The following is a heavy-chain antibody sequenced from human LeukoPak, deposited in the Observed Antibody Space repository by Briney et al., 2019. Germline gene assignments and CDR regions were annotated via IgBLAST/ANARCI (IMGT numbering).Heavy chain of an antibody. CDR3: ARAVAGHNYYCYYYMDV. CDR1: GGSISSYY. CDR2: IYYSGST. J-gene: IGHJ6*03. D-gene: IGHD6-19*01. Sequence: SETLSLTCTVSGGSISSYYWSWIRQPPGKGLEWIGYIYYSGSTNYNPSLKSRVTISVDTSKNQFSLKPSSVTAADTAVYYCARAVAGHNYYCYYYMDVWGKGTTVTVSS. V-gene: IGHV4-59*01.